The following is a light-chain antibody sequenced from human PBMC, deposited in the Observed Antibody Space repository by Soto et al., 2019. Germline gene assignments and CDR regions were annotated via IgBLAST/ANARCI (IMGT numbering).Light chain of an antibody. CDR2: DVS. Sequence: QSVLTQPASVSGSPGQSITISCTGTSSDVGGYNYVSWYQQHPGKAPKLIIYDVSNRPSVVSNRFSGSKSGNTASLTISGLQSEDEADYYCSSYTSSSIVVFGGGTKLTVL. CDR3: SSYTSSSIVV. V-gene: IGLV2-14*01. CDR1: SSDVGGYNY. J-gene: IGLJ2*01.